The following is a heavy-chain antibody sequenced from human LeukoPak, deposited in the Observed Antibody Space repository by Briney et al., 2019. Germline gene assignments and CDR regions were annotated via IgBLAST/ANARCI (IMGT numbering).Heavy chain of an antibody. CDR2: ISPIFCTA. Sequence: ASVKLSCKASGGTFSSYAISWVRQAPGQGLEWMGGISPIFCTANYAQKFQGRVTITADESTSTAYMELSSLRSEDTAVYYCARGSSRGYAFDIWGQGTMVTVSS. J-gene: IGHJ3*02. CDR1: GGTFSSYA. V-gene: IGHV1-69*13. D-gene: IGHD6-13*01. CDR3: ARGSSRGYAFDI.